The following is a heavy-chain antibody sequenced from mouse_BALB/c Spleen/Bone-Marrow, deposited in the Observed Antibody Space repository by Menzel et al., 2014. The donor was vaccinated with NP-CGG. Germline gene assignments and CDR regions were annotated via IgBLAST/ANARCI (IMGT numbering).Heavy chain of an antibody. CDR3: ARSLYGYDWYFDV. Sequence: VQLQQSGPELVKPGASVKMSRKASGYTFTSYVVHWVKQKPGQGLEWIGNINPYNDDTMYNEKFKGKATLTSDKSSSTAYMELSSLTSEDSAVYYCARSLYGYDWYFDVWGAGTTVTVSS. D-gene: IGHD2-2*01. J-gene: IGHJ1*01. CDR1: GYTFTSYV. CDR2: INPYNDDT. V-gene: IGHV1-14*01.